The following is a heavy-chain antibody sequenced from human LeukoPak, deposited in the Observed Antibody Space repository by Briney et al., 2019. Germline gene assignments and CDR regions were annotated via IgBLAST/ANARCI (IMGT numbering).Heavy chain of an antibody. V-gene: IGHV3-7*04. Sequence: SGGSLRLSCAASGFTFSIYWMSWVRQAPGKGLEWVANIKEDGSEKYYVDSVKGRFIISRDYAKNSLYLQMNSLRAEDTAVYYCARAHSSSFDYWGQGTLVTVSS. D-gene: IGHD6-13*01. CDR1: GFTFSIYW. CDR3: ARAHSSSFDY. CDR2: IKEDGSEK. J-gene: IGHJ4*02.